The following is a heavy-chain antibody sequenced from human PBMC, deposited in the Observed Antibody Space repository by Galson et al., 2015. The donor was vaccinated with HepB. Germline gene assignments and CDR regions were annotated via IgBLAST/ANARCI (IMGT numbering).Heavy chain of an antibody. Sequence: SLRLSCAASGFTFSSYAMSWVRQAPGKGLEWVSAISGSGGSTYYADSVKGRFTISRDNSKNTLYLQMNSLRAEDTAVYYCAKVGSRSGYSGYALFAYWGQGTLVTVSS. CDR3: AKVGSRSGYSGYALFAY. D-gene: IGHD5-12*01. J-gene: IGHJ4*02. V-gene: IGHV3-23*01. CDR1: GFTFSSYA. CDR2: ISGSGGST.